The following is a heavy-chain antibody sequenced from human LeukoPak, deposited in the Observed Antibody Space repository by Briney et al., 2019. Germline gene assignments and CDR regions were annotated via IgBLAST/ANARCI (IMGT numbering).Heavy chain of an antibody. J-gene: IGHJ4*02. CDR2: IYYSGST. CDR3: ARTADASSWYFFDY. D-gene: IGHD6-13*01. Sequence: SETLSLTCTVSGGSISNTNYYWGWIRQSPGKGLEWIGTIYYSGSTYYNPSLKSRVTISADTSKNQFSLKLTSMTAADTAFYYCARTADASSWYFFDYWGQGTLVTVSS. CDR1: GGSISNTNYY. V-gene: IGHV4-39*01.